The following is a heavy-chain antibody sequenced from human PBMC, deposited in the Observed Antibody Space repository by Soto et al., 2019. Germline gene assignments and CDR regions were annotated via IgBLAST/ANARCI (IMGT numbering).Heavy chain of an antibody. V-gene: IGHV4-31*03. Sequence: QVQLQESGPGLVKPSQTLSLTCTVSGGSISSGGYYWSWIRQHPGKGLEWIGYIYYGGSTYYNPSLKSRVTISVDTSKNQFSLKLSSVTAADTAVYYCARDQKQQLWIDPWGQGTLVTVSS. CDR2: IYYGGST. CDR1: GGSISSGGYY. CDR3: ARDQKQQLWIDP. J-gene: IGHJ5*02. D-gene: IGHD6-13*01.